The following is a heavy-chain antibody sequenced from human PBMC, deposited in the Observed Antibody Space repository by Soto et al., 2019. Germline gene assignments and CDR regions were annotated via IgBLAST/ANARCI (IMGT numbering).Heavy chain of an antibody. D-gene: IGHD6-19*01. CDR3: ALQQAVAGTTNWFDP. J-gene: IGHJ5*02. CDR2: ISGSGGST. Sequence: EVQLLESGGGLVQHGGSLRLSCAASGFTFSTYAMSWVRQAPGKGLEWVSGISGSGGSTYYADSVKGRFTISRDNSKNTLYLQMSRLRAENTAVYYCALQQAVAGTTNWFDPWGQGTLVSVSS. CDR1: GFTFSTYA. V-gene: IGHV3-23*01.